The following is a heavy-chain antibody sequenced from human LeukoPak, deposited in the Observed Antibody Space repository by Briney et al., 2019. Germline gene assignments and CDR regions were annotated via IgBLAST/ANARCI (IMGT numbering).Heavy chain of an antibody. V-gene: IGHV4-34*01. D-gene: IGHD3-10*01. CDR2: INHSGST. CDR1: GGSFSGYY. J-gene: IGHJ4*02. Sequence: SETLSLTCAVYGGSFSGYYWSWIRQPPGKGLEWIGEINHSGSTNCNPSLKGRVTISVDTSKNQFSLKLSSVPAADTAVYYCARGRYGSGSYFLDYWGQGTLVTVSS. CDR3: ARGRYGSGSYFLDY.